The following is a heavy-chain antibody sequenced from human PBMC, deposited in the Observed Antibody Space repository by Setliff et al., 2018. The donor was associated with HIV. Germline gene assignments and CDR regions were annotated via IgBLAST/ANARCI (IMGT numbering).Heavy chain of an antibody. CDR1: GYTFTNYD. CDR2: IIPVVDAP. D-gene: IGHD3-10*01. Sequence: VASVKVSCKASGYTFTNYDINWVRQVPGQGLEWVGGIIPVVDAPIYAQRFQGRVVITADKSTGTAYMQLSSLKFEDTAVYYCATRPPGVHGFSIWGQGTMVTVSS. CDR3: ATRPPGVHGFSI. V-gene: IGHV1-69*06. J-gene: IGHJ3*02.